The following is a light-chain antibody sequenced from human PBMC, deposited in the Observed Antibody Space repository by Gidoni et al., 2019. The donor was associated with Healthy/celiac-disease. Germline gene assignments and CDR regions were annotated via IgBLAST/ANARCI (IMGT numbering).Light chain of an antibody. CDR1: QSVSSSY. V-gene: IGKV3-20*01. Sequence: ELVLTQSPGTLSLSQGERATLSCRASQSVSSSYLAWYQQKPGQAPRLLIYGASSRATGIPDRFSGSGSGTDFTLTISRLEPEDFAVYYCQQYGSSPPTFGPGTKVDIK. J-gene: IGKJ3*01. CDR3: QQYGSSPPT. CDR2: GAS.